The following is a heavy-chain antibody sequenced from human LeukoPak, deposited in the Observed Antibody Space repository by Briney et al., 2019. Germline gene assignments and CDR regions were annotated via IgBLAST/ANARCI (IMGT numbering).Heavy chain of an antibody. J-gene: IGHJ6*03. CDR1: GYSFTSYW. V-gene: IGHV3-66*02. CDR3: AKEYAGSHYYYYYMDV. CDR2: IYSGGST. D-gene: IGHD2-2*01. Sequence: GESLKISCKGSGYSFTSYWIGWVRQMPGKGLEWVSVIYSGGSTYYADSVKGRLTISRDNSKKTLYLQMNSLRAEDTAVYYCAKEYAGSHYYYYYMDVWGKGTTVTVSS.